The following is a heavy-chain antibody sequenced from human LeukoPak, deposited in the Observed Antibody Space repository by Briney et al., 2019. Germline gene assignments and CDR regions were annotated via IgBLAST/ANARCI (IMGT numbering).Heavy chain of an antibody. Sequence: PSETLSLTCTVSGGSISSYYWSWIRQPPGKGLEWIGYIYYSGITNYNPSLKSRVTISVDTSTNQFSLTLSSVTAADTAVYYCARGEYDILTGYDYYYYYMDVWGKGTTVTVSS. CDR1: GGSISSYY. J-gene: IGHJ6*03. D-gene: IGHD3-9*01. CDR3: ARGEYDILTGYDYYYYYMDV. V-gene: IGHV4-59*01. CDR2: IYYSGIT.